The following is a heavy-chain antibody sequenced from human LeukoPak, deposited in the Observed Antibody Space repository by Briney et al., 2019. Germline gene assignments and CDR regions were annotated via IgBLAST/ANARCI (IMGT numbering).Heavy chain of an antibody. CDR2: ISSSSSYI. CDR3: AKEQQLEPFDC. Sequence: GGSLRLSCAASGFTFSSYSLNWVRQAPGKGLEWVSSISSSSSYIYYADSVKGRFTISRDNAKNSLYLQMNSLRAEDTAVYYCAKEQQLEPFDCWGQGTLVTVSS. V-gene: IGHV3-21*01. J-gene: IGHJ4*02. D-gene: IGHD1-1*01. CDR1: GFTFSSYS.